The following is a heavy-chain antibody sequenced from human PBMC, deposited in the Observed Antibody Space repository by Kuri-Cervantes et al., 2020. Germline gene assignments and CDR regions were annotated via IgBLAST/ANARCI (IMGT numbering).Heavy chain of an antibody. CDR1: GFTFSSYA. J-gene: IGHJ6*02. D-gene: IGHD5-18*01. V-gene: IGHV3-23*01. CDR2: ISGSGGST. CDR3: ARFSGYSYGFAYYGMDV. Sequence: GESLKISCAASGFTFSSYAMSWVRQAPGKGLEWVSAISGSGGSTYYADSVKGRFTISRDNSKNTLYLQMNSLRAEDTAVYYCARFSGYSYGFAYYGMDVWGQGTTVTVSS.